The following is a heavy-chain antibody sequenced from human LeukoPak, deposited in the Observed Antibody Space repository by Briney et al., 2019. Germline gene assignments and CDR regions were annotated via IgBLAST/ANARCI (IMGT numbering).Heavy chain of an antibody. CDR2: IYISGST. CDR3: ATYSCSSTSCYVDQDAFDI. D-gene: IGHD2-2*01. J-gene: IGHJ3*02. V-gene: IGHV4-4*07. Sequence: SETLSLTCTVSGVTISSYNLSWIRQPAGKGLEWVGRIYISGSTNYKHSLKSLVTISVDTPKNQSSLKLSSVTAADTAVYYCATYSCSSTSCYVDQDAFDIWGQGTMVTVSS. CDR1: GVTISSYN.